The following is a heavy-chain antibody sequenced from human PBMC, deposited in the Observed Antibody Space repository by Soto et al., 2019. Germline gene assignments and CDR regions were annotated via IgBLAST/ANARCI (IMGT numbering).Heavy chain of an antibody. CDR2: ISWNSGSI. D-gene: IGHD3-9*01. CDR3: AKDTLPFELRYFDWLLARSSY. CDR1: GFTFDDYA. V-gene: IGHV3-9*01. J-gene: IGHJ4*02. Sequence: EVQLVESGGGLVQPGRSLRLSCAASGFTFDDYAMHWVRQAPGKGLEWVSGISWNSGSIGYADSVKGRFTISRDNAKNSLYLQMNSLRAEDTALYYCAKDTLPFELRYFDWLLARSSYWGQGTLVTVSS.